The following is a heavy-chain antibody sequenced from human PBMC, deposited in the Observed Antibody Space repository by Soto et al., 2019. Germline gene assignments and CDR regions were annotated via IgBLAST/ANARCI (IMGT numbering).Heavy chain of an antibody. CDR1: GFTVSSNY. D-gene: IGHD2-15*01. Sequence: PGGSLRLSCAASGFTVSSNYMSWVRQAPGKGLEWVSVIYSGGSTYYADSVKGRFTISRDNSKNTLYLQMNSLRAEDTAVYYCARGGYCSGGSCYPADAFDIWGQGTMVTVSS. CDR3: ARGGYCSGGSCYPADAFDI. V-gene: IGHV3-66*01. J-gene: IGHJ3*02. CDR2: IYSGGST.